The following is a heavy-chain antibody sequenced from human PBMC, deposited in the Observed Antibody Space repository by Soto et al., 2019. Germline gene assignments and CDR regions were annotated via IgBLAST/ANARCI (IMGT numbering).Heavy chain of an antibody. CDR1: GYSVSGGGYY. CDR2: ISFTGAT. CDR3: SIGGHYYPSMI. J-gene: IGHJ4*02. D-gene: IGHD3-10*01. V-gene: IGHV4-61*08. Sequence: QVQLQESGPGLVKPSETLSLICTFSGYSVSGGGYYWTWIRQPPGKGLEWIGYISFTGATTYNPYLRSRVPIEMHTCENQFSMKLTSGTAADTALYYCSIGGHYYPSMIWGPGTLVTVSS.